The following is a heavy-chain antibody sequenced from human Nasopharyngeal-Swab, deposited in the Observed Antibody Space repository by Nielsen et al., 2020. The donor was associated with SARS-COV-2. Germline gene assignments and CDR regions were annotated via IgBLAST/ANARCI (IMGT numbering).Heavy chain of an antibody. CDR2: IKSKTDGGTT. D-gene: IGHD1-26*01. Sequence: GESMKISCADSGFTFCNAWMSWVRQAPGKGLEWVGRIKSKTDGGTTDYGAPVKGRFTISRDDSKNTLYLQMNSLKTEDTAVYYCTTSGSYVRYWGQGTLVTVSS. CDR1: GFTFCNAW. CDR3: TTSGSYVRY. J-gene: IGHJ4*02. V-gene: IGHV3-15*01.